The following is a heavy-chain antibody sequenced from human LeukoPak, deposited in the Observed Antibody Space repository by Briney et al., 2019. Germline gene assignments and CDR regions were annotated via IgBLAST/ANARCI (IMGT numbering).Heavy chain of an antibody. CDR2: IYSGGST. Sequence: QPGGSLRLSCAASGFSVSSNYMSWVRQAPGKGLEWVSVIYSGGSTYYADSVKGRFTISRDSSKNTLYLQMNSLRAEDTAVYYCARVRLGVAGILTDYWGQGTLVTVSS. V-gene: IGHV3-53*05. CDR1: GFSVSSNY. D-gene: IGHD6-19*01. CDR3: ARVRLGVAGILTDY. J-gene: IGHJ4*02.